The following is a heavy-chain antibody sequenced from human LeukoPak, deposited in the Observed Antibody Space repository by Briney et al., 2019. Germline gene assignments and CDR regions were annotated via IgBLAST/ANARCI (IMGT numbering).Heavy chain of an antibody. CDR3: ARAGHSSGWYSDFDY. CDR1: GFTFSSYS. D-gene: IGHD6-19*01. CDR2: ISSSSSYI. J-gene: IGHJ4*02. Sequence: GGSLRLSCAASGFTFSSYSMNWVRQAPGKGLEWVSSISSSSSYIYYADSVKGRFTISRDNAKNSLYLQMNSLRAEDTAVYYCARAGHSSGWYSDFDYWGQGTLVTVSS. V-gene: IGHV3-21*01.